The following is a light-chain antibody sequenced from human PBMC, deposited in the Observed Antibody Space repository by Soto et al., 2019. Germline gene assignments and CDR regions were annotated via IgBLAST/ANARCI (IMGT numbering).Light chain of an antibody. J-gene: IGKJ2*01. Sequence: DIQMTQSPSSLSASVGDRVTITCRASQSINRNLNWYQQIPGKAPKLQNYEAARLQGGVTSRFSCSASGTYFTLTISSLQPEDFATYYCQQTYTTPYTFGQGTKLEIK. CDR2: EAA. CDR3: QQTYTTPYT. CDR1: QSINRN. V-gene: IGKV1-39*01.